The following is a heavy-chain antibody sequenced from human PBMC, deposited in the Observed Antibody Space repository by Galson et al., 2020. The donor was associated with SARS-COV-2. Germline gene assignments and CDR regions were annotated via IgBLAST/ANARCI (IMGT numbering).Heavy chain of an antibody. D-gene: IGHD5-18*01. CDR2: IYSGGST. V-gene: IGHV3-53*04. J-gene: IGHJ6*02. CDR1: GFTVSSNY. Sequence: SCAASGFTVSSNYMSWVRQAPGKGLEWVSVIYSGGSTYYADSVKGRFTISRHNSKNTLYLQMNSLRAEDTAVYYCARGGYSYGRNYYYGMDVWGQGTTVTVSS. CDR3: ARGGYSYGRNYYYGMDV.